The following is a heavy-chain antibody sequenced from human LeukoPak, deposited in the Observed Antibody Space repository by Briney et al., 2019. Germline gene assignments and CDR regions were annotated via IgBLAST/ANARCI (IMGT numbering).Heavy chain of an antibody. J-gene: IGHJ6*03. CDR2: TYYRSKWYN. Sequence: SQTLSLTCAISGDSVSSNSAAWNWIRQSPSRGLEWLGRTYYRSKWYNDYAVSVKSRITINPDTSKNQFSLQLNSVTPEDTAVYYCARGPGSGWPDYYYYIDVWGKGTTVTVSS. V-gene: IGHV6-1*01. CDR3: ARGPGSGWPDYYYYIDV. CDR1: GDSVSSNSAA. D-gene: IGHD6-19*01.